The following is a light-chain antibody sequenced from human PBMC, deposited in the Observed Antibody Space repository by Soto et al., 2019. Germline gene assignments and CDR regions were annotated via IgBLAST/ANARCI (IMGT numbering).Light chain of an antibody. CDR3: VLYMGSGIWV. V-gene: IGLV8-61*01. Sequence: QAVVTQEASLSVSPGTTVTLTCALSSGSVSANYYPSWYQHTPGEAPRTLIYNTNTRASGVPDRFSGSILGNKAALAITGAQAHDESEYYCVLYMGSGIWVFGGGTKLTVL. CDR2: NTN. J-gene: IGLJ3*02. CDR1: SGSVSANYY.